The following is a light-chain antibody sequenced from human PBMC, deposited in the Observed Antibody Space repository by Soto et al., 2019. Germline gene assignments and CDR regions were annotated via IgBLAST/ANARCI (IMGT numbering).Light chain of an antibody. Sequence: QSVLTQPPSASGTPGQRVTISCAGGNSNIGSNSVNWYQQLSGKAPKLLIYANTQRPSGVPDRFSGSKSDTSASLAISGLQSDDESDYSCAAWDDSLKGVVFGGGTKLTVL. V-gene: IGLV1-44*01. J-gene: IGLJ2*01. CDR2: ANT. CDR1: NSNIGSNS. CDR3: AAWDDSLKGVV.